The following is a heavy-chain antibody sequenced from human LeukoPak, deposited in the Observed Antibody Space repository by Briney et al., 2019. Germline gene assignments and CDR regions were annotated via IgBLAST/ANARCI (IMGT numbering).Heavy chain of an antibody. CDR2: IYHSGST. V-gene: IGHV4-38-2*02. CDR1: GYSISSGYY. J-gene: IGHJ6*03. D-gene: IGHD3-3*01. CDR3: ARVGGYDFWSGYLPTYYYYYYMDV. Sequence: SETLSLTCTVSGYSISSGYYWGWIRQPPGKGLEWIGSIYHSGSTYYNPSLKSRVTISVDTSKNQFSLKLSSVTAADTAVYYCARVGGYDFWSGYLPTYYYYYYMDVWGKRTTVTVSS.